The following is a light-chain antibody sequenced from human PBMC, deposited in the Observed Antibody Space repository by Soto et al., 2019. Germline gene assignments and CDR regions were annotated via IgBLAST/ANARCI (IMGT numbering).Light chain of an antibody. CDR3: QQYGSSLRT. V-gene: IGKV3-20*01. J-gene: IGKJ1*01. Sequence: EIVLTQSPGTLSLSAGERATLSCRASQSVSSSYLAWYQQKPGQAPRLLIYGASIRLTGIPDRFSGSGSGTDFTLTISRLEPEDFAVYYCQQYGSSLRTFGQGTKV. CDR2: GAS. CDR1: QSVSSSY.